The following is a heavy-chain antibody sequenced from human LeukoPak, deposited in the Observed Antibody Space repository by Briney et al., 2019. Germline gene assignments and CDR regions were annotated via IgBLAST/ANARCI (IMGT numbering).Heavy chain of an antibody. D-gene: IGHD5-24*01. J-gene: IGHJ4*02. CDR2: INTDGSTT. CDR3: TRAGAQLQNSY. Sequence: GGSLGLSRAASGFSFDTYWMHWVRQAPGKGLEWVSRINTDGSTTDYADSVKGRFSISRDSAKSTLYLQMNSLRADDTALYYCTRAGAQLQNSYWGQGTLVYVSS. CDR1: GFSFDTYW. V-gene: IGHV3-74*01.